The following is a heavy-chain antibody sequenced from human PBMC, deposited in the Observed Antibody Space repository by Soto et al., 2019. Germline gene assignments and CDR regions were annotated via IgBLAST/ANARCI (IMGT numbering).Heavy chain of an antibody. J-gene: IGHJ6*02. Sequence: PGGSLILSCAASGFTFSNYGMHWVRQAPGKGLEWVAIIWYDGSNDYYVDSVKGRFTISRDNSKNTLSLQMNSLRAEDTAVYYCARDRWEFQLFYYGLDVWGQGTTVTVSS. CDR3: ARDRWEFQLFYYGLDV. CDR2: IWYDGSND. CDR1: GFTFSNYG. V-gene: IGHV3-33*01. D-gene: IGHD1-26*01.